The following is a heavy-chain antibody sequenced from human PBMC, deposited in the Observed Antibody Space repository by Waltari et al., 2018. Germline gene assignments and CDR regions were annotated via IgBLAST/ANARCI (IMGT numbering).Heavy chain of an antibody. CDR1: GFSFNSHA. V-gene: IGHV3-23*01. Sequence: EEQLLESGGGLVQPGGSLRLSCVASGFSFNSHAMRWVRQAPGKGVECVSVIIYRGVNTDDADSVKGRFTISRDNSKNTVYLQMDNLRVEDTAVYYCARARYIVVVAGATPYYYAMDVWGRGTTVTVSS. CDR3: ARARYIVVVAGATPYYYAMDV. J-gene: IGHJ6*02. CDR2: IIYRGVNT. D-gene: IGHD2-15*01.